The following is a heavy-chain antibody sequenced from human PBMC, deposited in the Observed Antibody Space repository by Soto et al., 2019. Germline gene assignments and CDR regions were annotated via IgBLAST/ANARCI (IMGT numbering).Heavy chain of an antibody. D-gene: IGHD3-3*01. CDR2: MNPKTGTT. CDR3: ATGNTSWSFAS. Sequence: ASVKVSCKASGYNFTSHALNWMRQATGRGLEWMGWMNPKTGTTFYAPKFRDRVTMTRDTSTTTAYMDLTSLRSDDTAVYFCATGNTSWSFASWGHVTVFTVSS. V-gene: IGHV1-8*01. J-gene: IGHJ4*01. CDR1: GYNFTSHA.